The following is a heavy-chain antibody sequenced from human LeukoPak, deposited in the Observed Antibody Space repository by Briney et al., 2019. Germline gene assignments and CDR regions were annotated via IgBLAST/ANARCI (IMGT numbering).Heavy chain of an antibody. CDR2: ISWNSGSI. CDR3: ARVAVEMATINAFDI. D-gene: IGHD5-24*01. Sequence: GGSLRLSCAASGFTFDDYAMHWVRQAPGKGLEWVSGISWNSGSIGYADSVKGRFTISRDNAKNSLYLQMNSLRAEDTAVYYCARVAVEMATINAFDIWGQGTMVTVSS. J-gene: IGHJ3*02. CDR1: GFTFDDYA. V-gene: IGHV3-9*01.